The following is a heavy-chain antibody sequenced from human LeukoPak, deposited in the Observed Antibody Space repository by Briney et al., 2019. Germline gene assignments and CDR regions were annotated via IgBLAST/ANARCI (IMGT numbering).Heavy chain of an antibody. CDR3: ARMALHGVNYYYYMDV. Sequence: SETLSLTCTVSGGSISSSSYYWGWIRQPPGKGLEWIGSIYYSGSTYYNPSLKSRVTISVDTSKNQFSLKLSSVPAADTAVYYCARMALHGVNYYYYMDVWGKGTTATVSS. D-gene: IGHD3-10*01. J-gene: IGHJ6*03. CDR1: GGSISSSSYY. V-gene: IGHV4-39*01. CDR2: IYYSGST.